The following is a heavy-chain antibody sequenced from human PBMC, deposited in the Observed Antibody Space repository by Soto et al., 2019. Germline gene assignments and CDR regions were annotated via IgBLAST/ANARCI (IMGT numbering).Heavy chain of an antibody. D-gene: IGHD6-19*01. CDR3: ASTGYSSGWYTSVDWFDP. V-gene: IGHV4-59*08. CDR1: GCSISSYY. Sequence: SETLSRTCTVSGCSISSYYWSWIRQPPGKGLEWIGYIYYSGSTNYNPSLKSRVTISVDTSKNQFSLKLSSVTAADTAVYYCASTGYSSGWYTSVDWFDPWGQGTLVTVS. CDR2: IYYSGST. J-gene: IGHJ5*02.